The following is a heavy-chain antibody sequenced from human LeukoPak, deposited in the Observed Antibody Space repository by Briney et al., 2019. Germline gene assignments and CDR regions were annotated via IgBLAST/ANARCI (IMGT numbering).Heavy chain of an antibody. CDR3: ARGPPYGGNAFFEF. J-gene: IGHJ4*02. D-gene: IGHD5-12*01. CDR2: IYHDGST. V-gene: IGHV4-38-2*02. Sequence: SETLSLTCSVSGYSTRSNYYWGWIRQPPGSGLEWIASIYHDGSTFYNPSLKSRVTISLDTSKNQFSLKLSSVTAADTAVYYRARGPPYGGNAFFEFWGQGTLVTVSS. CDR1: GYSTRSNYY.